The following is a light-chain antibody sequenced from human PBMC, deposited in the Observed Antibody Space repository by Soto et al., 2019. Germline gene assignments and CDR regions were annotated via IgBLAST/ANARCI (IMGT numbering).Light chain of an antibody. J-gene: IGKJ4*01. CDR3: QQFNGYPLT. Sequence: AIQLTQSLSSLSASVGDRVTITCRASQGISTALAWHQQKPGKAPRLLIFFASSLESGVPSRFSGRGSGTDFTLTISSLQPEDFATYYCQQFNGYPLTFGGGTKVEIK. V-gene: IGKV1-13*02. CDR1: QGISTA. CDR2: FAS.